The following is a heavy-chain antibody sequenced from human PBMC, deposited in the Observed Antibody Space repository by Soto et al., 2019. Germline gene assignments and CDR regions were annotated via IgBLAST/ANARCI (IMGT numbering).Heavy chain of an antibody. Sequence: ASVKVSCKASGGTFSSYAISWVRRAPGQGLEWMGGIIPIFGTANYAQKFQGRVTITADKSTSTAYMELSSLRSEDTAVYYCARGSGYDFWSGSPGAGHMDVWGQGTTVTVSS. J-gene: IGHJ6*02. D-gene: IGHD3-3*01. CDR3: ARGSGYDFWSGSPGAGHMDV. CDR2: IIPIFGTA. V-gene: IGHV1-69*06. CDR1: GGTFSSYA.